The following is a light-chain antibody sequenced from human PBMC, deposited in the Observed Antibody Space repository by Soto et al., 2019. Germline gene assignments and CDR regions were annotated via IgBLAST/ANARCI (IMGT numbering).Light chain of an antibody. CDR2: GAS. J-gene: IGKJ1*01. V-gene: IGKV3-20*01. CDR3: QQYVRSPWT. Sequence: SVLTQSPSTLSLSPGSRPTICCRASQSVTSSYLAWYQQKTGQAPKLXMYGASIRTSGIPDRFSGSGYGTDVTLTISRLETEDFAVYCCQQYVRSPWTFGQGTKVDIK. CDR1: QSVTSSY.